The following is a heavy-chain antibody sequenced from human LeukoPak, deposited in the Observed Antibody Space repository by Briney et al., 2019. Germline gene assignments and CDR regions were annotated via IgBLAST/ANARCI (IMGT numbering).Heavy chain of an antibody. D-gene: IGHD6-13*01. CDR2: ISWNGGSI. Sequence: GRSLRLSCAASGFTFDDYAMHWVRQAPGKGLEWVSGISWNGGSIGYADSVKGRFTISRDNAKNSLYLQMNSLRAEDAALYYCAKADIAAAGTLTTIDYWGQGTLVTVSS. V-gene: IGHV3-9*01. J-gene: IGHJ4*02. CDR1: GFTFDDYA. CDR3: AKADIAAAGTLTTIDY.